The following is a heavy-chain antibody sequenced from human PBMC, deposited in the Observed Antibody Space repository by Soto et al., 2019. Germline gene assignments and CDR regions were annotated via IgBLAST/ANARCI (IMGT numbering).Heavy chain of an antibody. J-gene: IGHJ6*02. D-gene: IGHD2-15*01. V-gene: IGHV4-59*11. CDR1: GGSISDHY. Sequence: SETLSLTCTVSGGSISDHYYMWIRQSPGKGLEYIGYIYNGGRTDYNPSLKSRVIISVDTSKNQFSLKLTSVTAADTAVYYCARDAVANYYYYGMDVWGQGTTVTVSS. CDR2: IYNGGRT. CDR3: ARDAVANYYYYGMDV.